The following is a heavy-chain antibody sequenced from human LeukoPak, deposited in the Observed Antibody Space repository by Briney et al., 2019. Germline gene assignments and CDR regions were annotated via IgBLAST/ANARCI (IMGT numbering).Heavy chain of an antibody. D-gene: IGHD3-3*01. CDR2: ISAYNGNT. Sequence: ASVKISYKASGYTFTSYGISWVRQAPGQGLEWMGWISAYNGNTNYAQKLQGRVTMTTDTSTSTAYMELKSLRSDDTAVYYCARTLYDFWSGYYSNWFDPWGQGTLVTVSS. J-gene: IGHJ5*02. CDR3: ARTLYDFWSGYYSNWFDP. CDR1: GYTFTSYG. V-gene: IGHV1-18*01.